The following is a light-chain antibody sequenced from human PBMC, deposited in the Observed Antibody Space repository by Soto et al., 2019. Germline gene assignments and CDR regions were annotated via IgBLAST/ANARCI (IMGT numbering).Light chain of an antibody. CDR3: LQHNSYPRT. J-gene: IGKJ2*01. CDR1: QDIRDD. V-gene: IGKV1-17*01. CDR2: AAS. Sequence: DIQMTQSPSSLAASVGDRVTITCRARQDIRDDLGWYQQKPGKAPKRLIYAASRLQGGVPSRFSGSGSGTEFTLTICRLQPEDFAAYDGLQHNSYPRTFGQGTKLEIK.